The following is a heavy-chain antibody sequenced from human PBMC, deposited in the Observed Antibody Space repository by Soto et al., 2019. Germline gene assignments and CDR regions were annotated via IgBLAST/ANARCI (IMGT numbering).Heavy chain of an antibody. D-gene: IGHD3-22*01. CDR1: GGTFSSYA. J-gene: IGHJ4*02. CDR2: IIPIFGTA. V-gene: IGHV1-69*01. CDR3: ASGRQYYDSSAHYFDY. Sequence: QVQLVQSGAEVKKPGSSVKVSCKASGGTFSSYAISRVRQAPGQGLEWMGGIIPIFGTANYAQKFQGRVTITAYESTRTAYMELSSLRSEDTAVYYCASGRQYYDSSAHYFDYCGQGTLVTVSS.